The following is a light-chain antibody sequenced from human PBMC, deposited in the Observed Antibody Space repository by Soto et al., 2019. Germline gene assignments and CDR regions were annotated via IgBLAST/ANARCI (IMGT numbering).Light chain of an antibody. CDR3: AAWDVSLNGPV. J-gene: IGLJ2*01. Sequence: QSVLTQPPSASGTPGQRVTISCSGSSSNIGSNTVNWYQQLPGTAPKILIYSNNQRPSGVPDRFSGSKSGTSASLAISGLQSEDEADYYCAAWDVSLNGPVFGGGTQLTVL. CDR1: SSNIGSNT. CDR2: SNN. V-gene: IGLV1-44*01.